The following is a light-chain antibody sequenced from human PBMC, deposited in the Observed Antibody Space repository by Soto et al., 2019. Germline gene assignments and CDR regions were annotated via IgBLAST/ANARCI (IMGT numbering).Light chain of an antibody. CDR2: GAS. Sequence: ETVMTEARGTLSVSPGEGATLSCRASQSLNTNLAWYQQKLGQAPRVLIYGASTRATGIPDRFSGSGSGTEFTLTISGLQSEDSGVYFCQKRNIWPPVTFGQGTRLEIK. CDR1: QSLNTN. J-gene: IGKJ5*01. V-gene: IGKV3-15*01. CDR3: QKRNIWPPVT.